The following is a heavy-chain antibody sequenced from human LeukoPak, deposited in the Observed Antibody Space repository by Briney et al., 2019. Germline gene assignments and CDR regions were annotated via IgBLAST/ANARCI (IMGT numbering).Heavy chain of an antibody. V-gene: IGHV4-59*01. CDR1: GGSISSYY. J-gene: IGHJ4*02. D-gene: IGHD3-22*01. CDR2: IYYSGST. CDR3: ARAEGGTYYYDSSGLSLDY. Sequence: SETLSLTCTVSGGSISSYYWSWIRQPPGKGLEWIGCIYYSGSTNYNPSLKSRVTISVDTSKNQFSLKLSSVTAADTAVYYCARAEGGTYYYDSSGLSLDYWGQGTLVTVSS.